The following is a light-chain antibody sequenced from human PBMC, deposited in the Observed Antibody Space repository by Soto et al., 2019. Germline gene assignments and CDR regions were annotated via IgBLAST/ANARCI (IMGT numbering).Light chain of an antibody. CDR2: DAS. V-gene: IGKV1-13*02. CDR3: QHFNSYPPMYT. J-gene: IGKJ2*01. CDR1: QGISSA. Sequence: AIQLTQSPSSLSASVGDRVTITCRASQGISSALAWYQQKPGKAPKLLIYDASSLESRVPSRFSGSGSGTDFTLTISTLPPEDFATYYCQHFNSYPPMYTFGQGTKLEIK.